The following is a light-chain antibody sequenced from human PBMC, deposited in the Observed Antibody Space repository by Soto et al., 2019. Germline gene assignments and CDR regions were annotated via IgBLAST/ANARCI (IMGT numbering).Light chain of an antibody. J-gene: IGKJ4*01. CDR2: KVS. CDR3: MQSTSWPPAT. CDR1: QSLVYSDGNTY. Sequence: DVVMTQSPLSLPVTLGQPASISCRSSQSLVYSDGNTYLNWFQQRPGQSPRRLIYKVSNRDSGVPDRFSGRGSGTDFTLKISRVEAEDVGVYYCMQSTSWPPATFGGGTKVEIK. V-gene: IGKV2-30*01.